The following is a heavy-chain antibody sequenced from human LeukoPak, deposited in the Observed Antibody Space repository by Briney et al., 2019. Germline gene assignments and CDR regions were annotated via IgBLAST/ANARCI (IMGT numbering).Heavy chain of an antibody. D-gene: IGHD6-13*01. Sequence: GESLRISRNGSGYXFTSYLISWVRQMPGKGLGWIGRIDPNDSYTNYSPSFQGHVTISADKSIHPAYLEWSSLKASDTAMYYCAPSIAAAGHSFDYWGQGTLVTVSS. CDR3: APSIAAAGHSFDY. CDR1: GYXFTSYL. J-gene: IGHJ4*02. V-gene: IGHV5-10-1*01. CDR2: IDPNDSYT.